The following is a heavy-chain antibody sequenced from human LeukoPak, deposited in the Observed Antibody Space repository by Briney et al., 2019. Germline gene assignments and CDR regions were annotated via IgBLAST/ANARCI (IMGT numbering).Heavy chain of an antibody. Sequence: GGSLSLSRAASGFTFSDRDMDWVRQAPGKGLEWVGRSRNKAKSHTTEYDASVKGRFTISRDNSNNSVWLQMNSLKTEDTAVYYCALWSYYYYGLDVWGQGSTVTVSS. CDR3: ALWSYYYYGLDV. J-gene: IGHJ6*02. CDR2: SRNKAKSHTT. V-gene: IGHV3-72*01. D-gene: IGHD5-18*01. CDR1: GFTFSDRD.